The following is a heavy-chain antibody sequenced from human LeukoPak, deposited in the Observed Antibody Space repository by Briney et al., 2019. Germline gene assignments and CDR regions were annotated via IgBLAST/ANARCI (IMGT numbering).Heavy chain of an antibody. CDR3: ARSQYYDILTGYKVAFDI. CDR2: ISSSGST. D-gene: IGHD3-9*01. J-gene: IGHJ3*02. CDR1: GDSISSGDYY. Sequence: SETLSLTCTVSGDSISSGDYYWSWIRQPAGKGLEWIGRISSSGSTNYNPSLKSRVTISVDTSKNQFSLKLSSVTAADTAVYYCARSQYYDILTGYKVAFDIWGQGTMVTVSS. V-gene: IGHV4-61*02.